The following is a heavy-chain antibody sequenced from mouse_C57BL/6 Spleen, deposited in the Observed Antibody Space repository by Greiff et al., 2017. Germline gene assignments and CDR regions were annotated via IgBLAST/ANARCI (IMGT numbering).Heavy chain of an antibody. J-gene: IGHJ2*01. CDR3: ARKGSYSSGYGYFDY. V-gene: IGHV1-50*01. CDR2: IDPSDSYT. Sequence: QVQLQQPGAELVKPGASVKLSCKASGYTFTSYWMQWVKQRPGQGLEWIGEIDPSDSYTNYNQKFKGKATLTVDTSSSTAYMQLSSLTSEDSAVYYCARKGSYSSGYGYFDYWGQGTTLTVSS. D-gene: IGHD3-2*02. CDR1: GYTFTSYW.